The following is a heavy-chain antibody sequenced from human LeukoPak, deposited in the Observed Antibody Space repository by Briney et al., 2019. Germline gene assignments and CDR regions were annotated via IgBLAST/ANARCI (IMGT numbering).Heavy chain of an antibody. J-gene: IGHJ4*02. CDR2: IYSGSTT. CDR3: AKGPRPGSSGYPDLDH. CDR1: GFIVSSNY. V-gene: IGHV3-53*01. D-gene: IGHD3-22*01. Sequence: HPGGSLRLSCAASGFIVSSNYMNWVRQAPGKGLEWVSLIYSGSTTNYADSVKGRFTISRDNSKNTLYLQMNSLRVEDTAVYYCAKGPRPGSSGYPDLDHWGQGTLVPVSS.